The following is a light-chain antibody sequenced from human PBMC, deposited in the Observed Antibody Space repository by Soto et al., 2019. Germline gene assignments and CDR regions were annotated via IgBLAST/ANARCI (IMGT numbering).Light chain of an antibody. CDR1: QSVSSNY. J-gene: IGKJ5*01. V-gene: IGKV3-20*01. CDR3: QQYGSSAPIT. Sequence: IVLTQSPGTLSLSPGERATLSCRASQSVSSNYLAWYQQKPGQAPRLLIYGASSRATDIPDRFSGSGSGTDFTLTISRLEPEDFAMYYCQQYGSSAPITFGQGTRLEIE. CDR2: GAS.